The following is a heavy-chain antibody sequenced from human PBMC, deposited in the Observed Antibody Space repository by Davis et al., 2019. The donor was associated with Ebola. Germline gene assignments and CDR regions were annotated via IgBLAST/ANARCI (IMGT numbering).Heavy chain of an antibody. J-gene: IGHJ5*02. V-gene: IGHV1-69*04. CDR3: ARGRTSRNWFDP. CDR1: GGTFSSYA. Sequence: AASVKVSCKASGGTFSSYAISWVRQAPGQGLEWMGRIIPILGIANYAQKFQGRVTITADKSTSTAYMELSSLRSEDTAVYYCARGRTSRNWFDPWGQGTLVTVSS. CDR2: IIPILGIA.